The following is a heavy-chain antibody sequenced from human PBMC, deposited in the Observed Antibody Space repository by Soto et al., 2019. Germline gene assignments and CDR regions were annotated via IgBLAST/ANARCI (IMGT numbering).Heavy chain of an antibody. Sequence: PVGSLRLSCSGTGFTFDSYAVHWVRQAPGKGLEWVAFISYGGNNADYADSVRGRFTISRDNSKNTVFLQMKSLRAGDTAVYYCARDKRFYVDTYSYGLDVWGRGTWVTLFS. CDR1: GFTFDSYA. CDR3: ARDKRFYVDTYSYGLDV. D-gene: IGHD3-16*01. V-gene: IGHV3-30-3*01. J-gene: IGHJ6*02. CDR2: ISYGGNNA.